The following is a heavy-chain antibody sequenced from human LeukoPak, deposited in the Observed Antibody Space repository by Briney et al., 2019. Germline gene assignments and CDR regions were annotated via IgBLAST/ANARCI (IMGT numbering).Heavy chain of an antibody. Sequence: ASVKVSCKASGYTFTGYYMHWVRQAPGQGLEWMGWINPNSGGTNYAQKFQGRVTMTRDTSISTAYMELSRLRSGDTAVYYCARRRYCSGGSCYYFDYWGQGTLVTVSS. J-gene: IGHJ4*02. CDR1: GYTFTGYY. D-gene: IGHD2-15*01. CDR2: INPNSGGT. V-gene: IGHV1-2*02. CDR3: ARRRYCSGGSCYYFDY.